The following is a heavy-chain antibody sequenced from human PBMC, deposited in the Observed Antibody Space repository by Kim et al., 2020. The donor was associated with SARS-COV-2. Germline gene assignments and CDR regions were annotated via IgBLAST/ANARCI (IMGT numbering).Heavy chain of an antibody. D-gene: IGHD3-22*01. CDR1: GFTFTSLA. Sequence: GGSLRLSCAASGFTFTSLAMNWVRQAPGKGLEWVSTVSGTGGSTYYGDSVKGRFTISRDNSKNTVYLQMNSLSAEDTAVYYCAKGLNYYDYSGYNYWGQGTLVSVSS. CDR3: AKGLNYYDYSGYNY. CDR2: VSGTGGST. V-gene: IGHV3-23*01. J-gene: IGHJ4*02.